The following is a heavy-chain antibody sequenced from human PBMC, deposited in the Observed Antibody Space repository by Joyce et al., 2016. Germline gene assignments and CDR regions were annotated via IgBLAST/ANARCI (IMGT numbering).Heavy chain of an antibody. V-gene: IGHV3-15*01. J-gene: IGHJ6*02. CDR2: IKSNTDGGTT. CDR3: ATSGYDISSLYYYYYGMDV. D-gene: IGHD5-12*01. CDR1: GFTFTNAW. Sequence: EVQLVESGGGLVKPGGSLRVSCEASGFTFTNAWMSWVRQATGKGLEWVGRIKSNTDGGTTDYAAFVKGRFTISRDDSKNTVYLQMNSLRTGDTAVYYCATSGYDISSLYYYYYGMDVWGQGTTVTVSS.